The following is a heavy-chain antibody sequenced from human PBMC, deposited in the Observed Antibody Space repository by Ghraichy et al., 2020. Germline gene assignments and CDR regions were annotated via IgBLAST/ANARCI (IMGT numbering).Heavy chain of an antibody. V-gene: IGHV3-7*01. CDR3: ARDTRDFDY. J-gene: IGHJ4*02. D-gene: IGHD2-2*01. Sequence: GESLNISCAASGFTFSNYWMSWVRQAPGKGLEWVASIKRDGSEKYYVDSVKGRFTISRDNAKNSLYLQMNSLRGEDTAVYYCARDTRDFDYWGQGTLVTVSS. CDR1: GFTFSNYW. CDR2: IKRDGSEK.